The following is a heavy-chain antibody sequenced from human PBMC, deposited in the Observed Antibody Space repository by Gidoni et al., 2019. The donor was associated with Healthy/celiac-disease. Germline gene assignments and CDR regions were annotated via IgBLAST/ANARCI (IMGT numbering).Heavy chain of an antibody. J-gene: IGHJ4*02. V-gene: IGHV3-23*04. D-gene: IGHD2-21*02. CDR3: AKDLAYCGGDCYSDY. CDR1: GFTFSSYA. CDR2: ISGSGGST. Sequence: EVQLVEAGGGVVQPGGSLRLSCAASGFTFSSYAMSWVRQAPGKGLVWVSAISGSGGSTYYADSVKGRFTISRDNSKNTLYLQMNSLRAEDTAVYYCAKDLAYCGGDCYSDYWGQGTLVTVSS.